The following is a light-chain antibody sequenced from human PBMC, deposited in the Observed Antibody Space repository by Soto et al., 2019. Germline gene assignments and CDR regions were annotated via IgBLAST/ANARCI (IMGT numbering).Light chain of an antibody. J-gene: IGLJ1*01. Sequence: QYAMTEARGVSGSTGQSVTISCTGTSSDIGDYDYVSWYQHHAGKTPKLMIYDVTKRPSGVPDRFSGSKSGSTASLTISGLQANDEADYYCGSYADKYTYAFGTGTRVTV. CDR2: DVT. V-gene: IGLV2-11*01. CDR1: SSDIGDYDY. CDR3: GSYADKYTYA.